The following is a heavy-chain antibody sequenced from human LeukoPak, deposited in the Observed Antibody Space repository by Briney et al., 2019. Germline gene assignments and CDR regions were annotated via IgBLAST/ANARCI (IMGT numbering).Heavy chain of an antibody. J-gene: IGHJ4*02. Sequence: PSETLSLTCTVSGGSIVSYYWSWVRQPPGKGLEWIGYIYYTGSTNYNPSLKSRVTISVDTSKNQFSLKMSSVTAADTAVYYCARHRQSLAGNFDYWGQGTLATVSS. CDR1: GGSIVSYY. CDR3: ARHRQSLAGNFDY. CDR2: IYYTGST. D-gene: IGHD6-19*01. V-gene: IGHV4-59*08.